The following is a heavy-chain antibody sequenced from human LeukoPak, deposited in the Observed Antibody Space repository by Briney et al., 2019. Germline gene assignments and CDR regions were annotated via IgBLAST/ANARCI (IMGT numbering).Heavy chain of an antibody. J-gene: IGHJ4*02. CDR2: IYHSGST. V-gene: IGHV4-59*01. Sequence: SETLSLTCTVSGGSISSYYWSWIRQPPGKGLEWIGYIYHSGSTNYNPSLKSRVTISVDTSKNQFSLKLSSVTAADTAVYYCARVMVRGVIITPYLDYWGQGTLVTVSS. CDR1: GGSISSYY. CDR3: ARVMVRGVIITPYLDY. D-gene: IGHD3-10*01.